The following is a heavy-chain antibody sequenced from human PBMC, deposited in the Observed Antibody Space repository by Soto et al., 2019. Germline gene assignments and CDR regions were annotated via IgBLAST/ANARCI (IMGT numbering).Heavy chain of an antibody. V-gene: IGHV6-1*01. CDR1: GDSVSSNSAA. Sequence: SQTLSLTCAISGDSVSSNSAAWNWIRQSPSRGLEWLGRTYYRSKWYNDYAVSVKSRITINPDTSKNQFSLQLNSVTPEDTAVYYCAREVGIAARPGANYYYYYGMDVWGQGTTVTVSS. J-gene: IGHJ6*02. D-gene: IGHD6-6*01. CDR3: AREVGIAARPGANYYYYYGMDV. CDR2: TYYRSKWYN.